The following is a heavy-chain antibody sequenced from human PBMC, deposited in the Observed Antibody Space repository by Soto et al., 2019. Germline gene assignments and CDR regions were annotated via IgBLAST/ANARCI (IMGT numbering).Heavy chain of an antibody. J-gene: IGHJ4*02. CDR3: AENGSYDLVN. CDR2: IHHSGST. CDR1: GGSVSRDNW. V-gene: IGHV4-4*02. D-gene: IGHD3-16*01. Sequence: PWETLSLTCGVSGGSVSRDNWWSWVRQPPGKGLEWIGEIHHSGSTNYSPSLKSRVTMSVDKSRNQFSLKLTSVTAADTAVYYCAENGSYDLVNWGQGTRVTVSS.